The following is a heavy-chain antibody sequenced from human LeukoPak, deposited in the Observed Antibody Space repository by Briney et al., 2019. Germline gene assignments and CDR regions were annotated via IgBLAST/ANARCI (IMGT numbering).Heavy chain of an antibody. CDR1: GFTVSSNY. CDR3: AKDYSSSWDY. D-gene: IGHD6-13*01. J-gene: IGHJ4*02. CDR2: IYSGGST. V-gene: IGHV3-66*01. Sequence: AGGSLRLSCAASGFTVSSNYMSWVRQAPGKGLEWVSVIYSGGSTYYADSVKGRFTISRDNSKNTLYLQMNSLRAEDTAVYYCAKDYSSSWDYWGQGTLVTVSS.